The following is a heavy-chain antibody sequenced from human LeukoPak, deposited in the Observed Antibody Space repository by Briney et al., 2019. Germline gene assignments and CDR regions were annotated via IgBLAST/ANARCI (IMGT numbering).Heavy chain of an antibody. J-gene: IGHJ6*03. CDR2: ISGSGGST. CDR3: AKYRVVYYYYYMDV. V-gene: IGHV3-23*01. D-gene: IGHD2-15*01. CDR1: GFTFSSYA. Sequence: PGGSLRLSCAASGFTFSSYAMSWVRQAPGKGLEWVSAISGSGGSTYYADSVKGRFTISRDNSKNTLYLQMNSLRAEATAVYYCAKYRVVYYYYYMDVWGKGTTVTVSS.